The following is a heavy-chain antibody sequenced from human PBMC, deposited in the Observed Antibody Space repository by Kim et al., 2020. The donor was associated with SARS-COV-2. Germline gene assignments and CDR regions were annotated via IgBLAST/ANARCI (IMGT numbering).Heavy chain of an antibody. CDR3: AKPGSGWLSFFHY. CDR1: GFTFSNYG. CDR2: ISYDGSNK. D-gene: IGHD6-19*01. J-gene: IGHJ4*02. V-gene: IGHV3-30*18. Sequence: GGSLRLSCAASGFTFSNYGMHWVRQAPGKGLEWVAIISYDGSNKYSADSVKGRFTISRDNSKNTLYLQMNSLRAEDTAVYYCAKPGSGWLSFFHYWGQGTLVTVSS.